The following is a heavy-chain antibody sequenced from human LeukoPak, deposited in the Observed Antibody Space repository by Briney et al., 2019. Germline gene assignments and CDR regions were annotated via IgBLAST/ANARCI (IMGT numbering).Heavy chain of an antibody. V-gene: IGHV4-39*07. D-gene: IGHD3-10*01. CDR3: ARGDYYGSGSRYFDY. Sequence: PSETLSLTCTVSGGSISSSSYYWGWIRQPPGKGLEWIGSIYYSGSTYYNPSLKSRVTISVDTSKNQFSVKLSSVTAADTAVYYCARGDYYGSGSRYFDYWGQGTLVTVSS. CDR1: GGSISSSSYY. J-gene: IGHJ4*02. CDR2: IYYSGST.